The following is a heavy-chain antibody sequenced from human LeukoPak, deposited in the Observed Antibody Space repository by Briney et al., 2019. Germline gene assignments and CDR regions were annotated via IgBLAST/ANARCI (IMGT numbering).Heavy chain of an antibody. CDR2: IYTSGST. D-gene: IGHD3-10*01. V-gene: IGHV4-61*02. CDR1: GGSISSGSYY. Sequence: PSETLSLTCTVSGGSISSGSYYWSWIRQPAGKGLEWIGRIYTSGSTNYNPSLKSRVTISVDTCKNQFSLKLSSVTAADTAVYYCARGLPVWFGELFRLYYYYYMDVWGKGTTVTVSS. J-gene: IGHJ6*03. CDR3: ARGLPVWFGELFRLYYYYYMDV.